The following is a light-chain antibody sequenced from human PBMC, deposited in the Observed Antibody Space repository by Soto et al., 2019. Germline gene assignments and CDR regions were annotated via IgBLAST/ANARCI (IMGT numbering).Light chain of an antibody. CDR2: GNS. J-gene: IGLJ1*01. Sequence: QSALTRPPSGCRAPGQRGTIACPGSGSNIGAGYDVHWYQQLPGTAPKLLIYGNSNRPSGVPDRFSGSESGTSASLAITGLQAEDEADYYCQSYDSSLSAYGFGTGTKVTVL. CDR1: GSNIGAGYD. V-gene: IGLV1-40*01. CDR3: QSYDSSLSAYG.